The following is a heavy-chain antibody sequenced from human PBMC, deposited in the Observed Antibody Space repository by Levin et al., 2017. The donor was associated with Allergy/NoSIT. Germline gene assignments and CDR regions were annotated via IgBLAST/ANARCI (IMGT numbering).Heavy chain of an antibody. V-gene: IGHV4-39*01. D-gene: IGHD5-18*01. J-gene: IGHJ4*02. CDR1: GGSISSSSYY. CDR2: IYYSGST. CDR3: ARSTPITQWTAMGQFDY. Sequence: SETLSLTCTVSGGSISSSSYYWGWIRQPPGKGLEWIGSIYYSGSTYYNPSLKSRVTISVDTSKNQFSLKLSSVTAADTAVYYCARSTPITQWTAMGQFDYWGQGTLVTVSS.